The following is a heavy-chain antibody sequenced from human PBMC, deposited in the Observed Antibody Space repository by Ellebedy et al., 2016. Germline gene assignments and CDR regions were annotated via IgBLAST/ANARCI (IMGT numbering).Heavy chain of an antibody. J-gene: IGHJ3*01. CDR3: AKWNGDWNAYDD. CDR2: VFHTGTT. CDR1: GGSVSSAY. D-gene: IGHD1-1*01. V-gene: IGHV4-59*02. Sequence: SETLSLTCNVSGGSVSSAYWNWIRRPPGKGLEWIGYVFHTGTTNYSPSLKSRVTMSVDTSKSQFSLGLTSVTAADTAVYYCAKWNGDWNAYDDWGQGTMVTVSS.